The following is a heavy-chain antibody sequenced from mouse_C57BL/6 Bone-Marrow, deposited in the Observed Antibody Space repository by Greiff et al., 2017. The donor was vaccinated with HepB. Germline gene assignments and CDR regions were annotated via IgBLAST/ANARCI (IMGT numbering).Heavy chain of an antibody. CDR2: IDPENGDT. CDR1: GFNIKDDY. D-gene: IGHD1-1*01. V-gene: IGHV14-4*01. Sequence: EVQLQQSGAELVRPGASVKLSCTASGFNIKDDYMHWVKQRPEQGLEWIGWIDPENGDTESASKFQGKATITADTSSNTAYLQLSSLTSEDTAVYYCTTPYYGSSSAWFAYWGQGTLVTVSA. CDR3: TTPYYGSSSAWFAY. J-gene: IGHJ3*01.